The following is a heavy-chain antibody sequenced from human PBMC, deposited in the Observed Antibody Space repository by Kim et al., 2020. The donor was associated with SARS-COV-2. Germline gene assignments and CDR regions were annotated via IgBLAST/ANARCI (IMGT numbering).Heavy chain of an antibody. V-gene: IGHV3-11*04. Sequence: YADSVKGRFTISRDKANNSLYLQMNSLRDEDTAVYYCARAPRYSSGWCDYWGQGTLVTVSS. CDR3: ARAPRYSSGWCDY. J-gene: IGHJ4*02. D-gene: IGHD6-19*01.